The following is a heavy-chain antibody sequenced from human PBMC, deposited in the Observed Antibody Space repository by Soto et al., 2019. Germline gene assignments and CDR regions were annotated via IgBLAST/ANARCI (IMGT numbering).Heavy chain of an antibody. CDR1: GFSLSTGGVG. Sequence: QITLKESGPTLVKPTQTLTLTCTFSGFSLSTGGVGVGWIRQPPGKALEWLALMYWDDGKHYRRSLRSRFTITQDTSRNQVALTMTTMDPVDTGTYYWAQAAVTGTLGYFDYWGQGTLVTVSS. CDR3: AQAAVTGTLGYFDY. CDR2: MYWDDGK. J-gene: IGHJ4*02. D-gene: IGHD6-19*01. V-gene: IGHV2-5*02.